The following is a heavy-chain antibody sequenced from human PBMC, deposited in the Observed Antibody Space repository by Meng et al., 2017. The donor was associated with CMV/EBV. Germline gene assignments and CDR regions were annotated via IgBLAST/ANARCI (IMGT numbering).Heavy chain of an antibody. Sequence: LSLTCAASGFTFSSYGMHWVRQAPGKGLEWVSSISSSSSYIYYADSVKGRFTISRDNAKNSLYLQMNSLRAEDTAVYYCARGGIAARLCDYWGQGTLVTVSS. CDR3: ARGGIAARLCDY. J-gene: IGHJ4*02. CDR2: ISSSSSYI. CDR1: GFTFSSYG. V-gene: IGHV3-21*01. D-gene: IGHD6-6*01.